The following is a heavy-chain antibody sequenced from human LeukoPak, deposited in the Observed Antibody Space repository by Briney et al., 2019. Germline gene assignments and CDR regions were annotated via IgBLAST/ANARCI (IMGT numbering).Heavy chain of an antibody. CDR3: ARGIAAADRGAFDI. CDR2: ISYDGSNK. J-gene: IGHJ3*02. CDR1: GFTFSSYA. Sequence: GRSLRLSCAASGFTFSSYAMHWVRQAPGKGLEWVAVISYDGSNKYYADSVKGRFTISRDNSKNTLYLQMNSLRAEDTAVYYCARGIAAADRGAFDIWGQGTMVTVSS. D-gene: IGHD6-13*01. V-gene: IGHV3-30-3*01.